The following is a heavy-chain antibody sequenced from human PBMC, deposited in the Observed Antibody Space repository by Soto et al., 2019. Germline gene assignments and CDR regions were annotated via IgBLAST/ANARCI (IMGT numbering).Heavy chain of an antibody. Sequence: PSETLSLTCTVSGDSISSNNYYWRWLRQPPGKGLEWIGNIYYRGSSYYIPSLQSRVIMSVDTSKNQFSLKLSSVSAADTAVYYCARQKILERVFDYWGQGTQVSVSS. CDR3: ARQKILERVFDY. J-gene: IGHJ4*02. CDR2: IYYRGSS. V-gene: IGHV4-39*01. CDR1: GDSISSNNYY. D-gene: IGHD3-3*01.